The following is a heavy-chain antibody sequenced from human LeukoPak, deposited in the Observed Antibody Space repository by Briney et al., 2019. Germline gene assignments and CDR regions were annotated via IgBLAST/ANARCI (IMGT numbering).Heavy chain of an antibody. J-gene: IGHJ4*02. Sequence: GASVTVSCKASGYTFTSYAMHWVRQAPGQRLEWMGWINAGNGNTKYSQKFQGRVTITRDTSASTAYMELSSLRSEDTAVYYCARDSLYCSSTSCLSPFDYWGQGTLVTVSS. V-gene: IGHV1-3*01. CDR1: GYTFTSYA. D-gene: IGHD2-2*01. CDR2: INAGNGNT. CDR3: ARDSLYCSSTSCLSPFDY.